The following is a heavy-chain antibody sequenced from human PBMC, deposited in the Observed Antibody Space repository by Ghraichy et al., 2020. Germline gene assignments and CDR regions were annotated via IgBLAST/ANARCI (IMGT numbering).Heavy chain of an antibody. CDR3: ASNIDS. V-gene: IGHV4-39*01. Sequence: SQTLSLTCTVSGGSISSSPYYWGWIRQPPGRGLEWIGNIYYTGSTYYNPSLKSRVTISVDTSKNQFSLKLSAVTAPATAVYYCASNIDSWGQGILVTVSS. CDR1: GGSISSSPYY. CDR2: IYYTGST. J-gene: IGHJ4*02.